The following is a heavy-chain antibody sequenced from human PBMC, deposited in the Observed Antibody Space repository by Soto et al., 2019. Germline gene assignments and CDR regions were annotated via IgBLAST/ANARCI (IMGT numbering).Heavy chain of an antibody. D-gene: IGHD4-17*01. J-gene: IGHJ5*02. V-gene: IGHV1-69*01. Sequence: QVQRVQSGAEVKKPGSSVKVSCKASGGTFSSYAISCVRQAPGQGREWMGGIIPIFGTANYAQKFQGRVTITAEESTSTAYMELSSLRSEDTAVYYCARDGDYEVMWFDPWGQGTLVTVSS. CDR1: GGTFSSYA. CDR3: ARDGDYEVMWFDP. CDR2: IIPIFGTA.